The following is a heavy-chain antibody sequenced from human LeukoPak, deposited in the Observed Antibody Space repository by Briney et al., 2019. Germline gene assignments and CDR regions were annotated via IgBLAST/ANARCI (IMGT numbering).Heavy chain of an antibody. CDR3: AIEPYSGSWYPHPNDYYYGMDV. CDR2: ISGSGGST. J-gene: IGHJ6*02. D-gene: IGHD6-13*01. Sequence: GGSLRLSCAASGFTFSSYAMSWVRQAPGKGLEWVSAISGSGGSTYYADSVKGRFTISRDNSKNTLYLQMNSLRAEDTAVYYCAIEPYSGSWYPHPNDYYYGMDVWGQGTTVTVSS. V-gene: IGHV3-23*01. CDR1: GFTFSSYA.